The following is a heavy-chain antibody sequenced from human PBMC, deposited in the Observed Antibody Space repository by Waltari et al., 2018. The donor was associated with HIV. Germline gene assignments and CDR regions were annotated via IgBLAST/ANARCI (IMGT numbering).Heavy chain of an antibody. CDR3: ARGLCITMVRGVISYFDY. D-gene: IGHD3-10*01. J-gene: IGHJ4*02. V-gene: IGHV1-69*01. Sequence: QVQLVQSGAEVKKPGSSVKVSCKASGGTFSSYAISWVRQAPGQGLEWMGWNIPSLSTPNYAQKFQGRVTITADESTSTAYMELSSLRSEDTAVYYCARGLCITMVRGVISYFDYWGQGTLVTVSS. CDR2: NIPSLSTP. CDR1: GGTFSSYA.